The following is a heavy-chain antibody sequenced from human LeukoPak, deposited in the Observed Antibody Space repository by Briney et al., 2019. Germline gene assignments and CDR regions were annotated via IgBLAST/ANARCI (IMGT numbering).Heavy chain of an antibody. CDR1: GFTFSSYA. CDR2: ISYDGSNK. J-gene: IGHJ4*02. Sequence: GGSLRLSCAASGFTFSSYAMHWVRQAPGKGLEWVAVISYDGSNKYYADSVKGRFTISRDNSKNTLYLQMNSLRAEDTAVYYCARNLAEFFRSGLLPDYWGQGTLVTVSS. V-gene: IGHV3-30-3*01. D-gene: IGHD3-3*01. CDR3: ARNLAEFFRSGLLPDY.